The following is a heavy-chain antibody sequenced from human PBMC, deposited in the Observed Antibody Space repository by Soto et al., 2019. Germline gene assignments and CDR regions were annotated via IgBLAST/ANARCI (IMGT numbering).Heavy chain of an antibody. Sequence: EVQLLESGGGLVQPGGSLRLSCAASGFTFGAYGMTWVRQAPGKGLEWVSSISGSGVTTFYAESVRGRFTISRDDSTATLYLQMNSLRAEDTAVYYCVRDFPDFSYDFWNGLDHWGQGTLVTVSS. V-gene: IGHV3-23*01. D-gene: IGHD3-3*01. J-gene: IGHJ4*02. CDR3: VRDFPDFSYDFWNGLDH. CDR2: ISGSGVTT. CDR1: GFTFGAYG.